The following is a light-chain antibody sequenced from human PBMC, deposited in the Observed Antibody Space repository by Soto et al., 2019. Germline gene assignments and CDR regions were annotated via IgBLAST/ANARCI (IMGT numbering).Light chain of an antibody. J-gene: IGKJ2*01. CDR2: LGS. V-gene: IGKV2-28*01. CDR3: MQALQTPLATISVYT. CDR1: QSLLHSNGYNY. Sequence: DIVMTQSPLSLPVTPGEPASISCRSSQSLLHSNGYNYLDWYLQKPGQSPQLLIYLGSNRASGVPDRLSGSGSGTDFKLKISSVGAEDVWVYYCMQALQTPLATISVYTVGQGTKLEIK.